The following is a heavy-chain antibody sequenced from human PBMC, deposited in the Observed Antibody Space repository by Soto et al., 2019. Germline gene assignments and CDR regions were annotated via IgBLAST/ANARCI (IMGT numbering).Heavy chain of an antibody. J-gene: IGHJ4*02. V-gene: IGHV3-48*02. D-gene: IGHD2-8*01. CDR2: ISSSSSTI. CDR3: ARDGLYCTNGVCYLIPFAY. Sequence: EVQLVESGGGLVQPGGSLRLSCAASGFTFSSYSMNWVRQAPGKGLEWVSYISSSSSTIYYADSVKGRFTISRDNAKNSLYLQMNSLRDEDTAVYYCARDGLYCTNGVCYLIPFAYWGQGTLVTVSS. CDR1: GFTFSSYS.